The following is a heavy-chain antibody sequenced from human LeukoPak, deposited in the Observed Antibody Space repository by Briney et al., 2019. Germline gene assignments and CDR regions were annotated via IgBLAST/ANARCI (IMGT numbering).Heavy chain of an antibody. Sequence: SVKVSCKASGGTFSSYAISWVRQAPGQGLEWMGRIIPIFGTANYAQKFQGRVTMTRDTSISTAYMELSRLRSDDTAVYYCARVPARGYSYGFPYYMDVWGKGTTVTVSS. V-gene: IGHV1-69*05. D-gene: IGHD5-18*01. J-gene: IGHJ6*03. CDR3: ARVPARGYSYGFPYYMDV. CDR1: GGTFSSYA. CDR2: IIPIFGTA.